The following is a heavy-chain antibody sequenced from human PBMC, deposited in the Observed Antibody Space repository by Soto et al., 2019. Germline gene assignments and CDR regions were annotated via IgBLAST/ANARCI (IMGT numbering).Heavy chain of an antibody. CDR1: GFTFSSYR. CDR2: ISSGSSYM. V-gene: IGHV3-21*01. Sequence: GGSLRLSCAGSGFTFSSYRMNWVRQAPGKGLEWVSSISSGSSYMYYADSVKGRFTISRDNSKNTLYLQMNSLRAEDTAVYYCAKDLSSSWYVPWFDPWGQGTLVTVSS. D-gene: IGHD6-13*01. CDR3: AKDLSSSWYVPWFDP. J-gene: IGHJ5*02.